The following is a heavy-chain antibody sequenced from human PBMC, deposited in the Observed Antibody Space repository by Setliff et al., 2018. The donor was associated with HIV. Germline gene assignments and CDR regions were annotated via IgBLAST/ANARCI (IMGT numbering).Heavy chain of an antibody. Sequence: ETLSLTCSVSGGSINSYHWSWIRQSPGKGLEWIGYIYKSGTTNYSSSLKSRVTISADPSKNQFSLKLTSVTAADTAVYYCGRLSETAMASFDSWGQGTLVTVSS. CDR2: IYKSGTT. V-gene: IGHV4-4*08. D-gene: IGHD5-18*01. J-gene: IGHJ4*02. CDR3: GRLSETAMASFDS. CDR1: GGSINSYH.